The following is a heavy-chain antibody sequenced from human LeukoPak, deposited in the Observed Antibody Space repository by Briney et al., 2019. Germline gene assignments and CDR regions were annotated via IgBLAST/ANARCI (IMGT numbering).Heavy chain of an antibody. V-gene: IGHV4-4*02. CDR1: GGSISSSNW. Sequence: SETLSLTCAVSGGSISSSNWWSWVRQPPGKGLEWIGEIYHSGSTNYNPSLKSRVTISVDTSKNQFSLKLSSVTAADTAVYYCARTRPRGNYYDSSGPSDYWGQGTLVTVSS. CDR2: IYHSGST. J-gene: IGHJ4*02. D-gene: IGHD3-22*01. CDR3: ARTRPRGNYYDSSGPSDY.